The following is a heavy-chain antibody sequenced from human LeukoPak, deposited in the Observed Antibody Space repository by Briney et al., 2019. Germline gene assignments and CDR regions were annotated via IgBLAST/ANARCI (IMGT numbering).Heavy chain of an antibody. CDR1: KFTFSHYG. J-gene: IGHJ4*02. Sequence: GGSLRLSCTASKFTFSHYGMQWVRQAPGKGLEWVAVISSDGSIKVYADSVKGRFTLSRDNSINTVDLQMNSLRTEDTAVYYCVKEYHSRGFGAYFDYWGQGTLVTVSS. CDR3: VKEYHSRGFGAYFDY. D-gene: IGHD3-3*01. V-gene: IGHV3-30*18. CDR2: ISSDGSIK.